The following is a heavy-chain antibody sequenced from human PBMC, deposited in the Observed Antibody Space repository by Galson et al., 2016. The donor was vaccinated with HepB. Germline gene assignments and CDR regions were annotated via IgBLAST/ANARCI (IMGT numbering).Heavy chain of an antibody. CDR3: ARGMGHWSFVY. Sequence: SLRLSCAASGFTVSSYYMSWVRQAPGKGLEWVSIIYTGGSTYYADSVMGRFTISRDNSKNTLYLQMNGLRAEDTAVYYCARGMGHWSFVYWGQGTLVTVSS. J-gene: IGHJ4*02. CDR1: GFTVSSYY. D-gene: IGHD5-24*01. CDR2: IYTGGST. V-gene: IGHV3-53*01.